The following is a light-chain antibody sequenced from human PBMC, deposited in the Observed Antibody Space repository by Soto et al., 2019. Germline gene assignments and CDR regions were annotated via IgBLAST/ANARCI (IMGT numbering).Light chain of an antibody. CDR2: DVS. V-gene: IGKV2D-29*02. Sequence: VMTQTTLSLSVSPGQPASISCKSSQSLLHITGETFLFWYLQKPGQSPQLLIYDVSNRATGIPARFSGSGSGTDFTLTISSLDPEDFAVYYCQQRSNWPRTFGQGTKVDI. CDR3: QQRSNWPRT. CDR1: QSLLHITGETF. J-gene: IGKJ1*01.